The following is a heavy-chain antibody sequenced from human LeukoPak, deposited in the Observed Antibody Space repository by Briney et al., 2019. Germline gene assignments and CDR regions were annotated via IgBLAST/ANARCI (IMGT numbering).Heavy chain of an antibody. V-gene: IGHV3-11*04. CDR3: ARDSREEAVAEFDY. CDR1: GFTFSDYY. J-gene: IGHJ4*02. Sequence: PGGSLRLSCAASGFTFSDYYMTWIRQAPGKGLEWVSYISSSGNIIYYADSVKGRFTISRDNAKNSLYLQMNSLRAEDTAVYYCARDSREEAVAEFDYWGQGTLVTVSS. D-gene: IGHD6-19*01. CDR2: ISSSGNII.